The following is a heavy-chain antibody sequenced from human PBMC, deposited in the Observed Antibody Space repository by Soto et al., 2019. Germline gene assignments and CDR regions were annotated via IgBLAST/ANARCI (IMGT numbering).Heavy chain of an antibody. CDR3: ARDLLPYDSSGFFDY. J-gene: IGHJ4*02. D-gene: IGHD3-22*01. CDR1: GGTFSSYA. CDR2: IIPIFGTA. Sequence: ASVKVSCKASGGTFSSYAISWVRQAPGQGREWMGGIIPIFGTANYAQKFQGRVTITADESTSTAYMELSSLRSEDTAVYYCARDLLPYDSSGFFDYWGQGTLVTVSS. V-gene: IGHV1-69*13.